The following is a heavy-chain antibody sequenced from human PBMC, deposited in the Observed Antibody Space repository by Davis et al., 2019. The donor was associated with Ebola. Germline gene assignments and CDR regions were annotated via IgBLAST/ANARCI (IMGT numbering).Heavy chain of an antibody. D-gene: IGHD3-3*01. CDR2: ISSSSSYI. Sequence: GESLKISCAASGFTFSSYSMNWVRQAPGKGLEWVSYISSSSSYIYYADSVKGRFTISRDNAKNSLYLQMNSLRAEDTAVYYCARDITSFGVVIINYMEVWGKGTTVTVSS. V-gene: IGHV3-21*05. CDR3: ARDITSFGVVIINYMEV. CDR1: GFTFSSYS. J-gene: IGHJ6*03.